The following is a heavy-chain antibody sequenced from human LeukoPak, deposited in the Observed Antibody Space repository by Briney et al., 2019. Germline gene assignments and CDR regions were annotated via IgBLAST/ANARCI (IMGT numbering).Heavy chain of an antibody. CDR1: GFTFSTYA. V-gene: IGHV3-23*01. D-gene: IGHD5-24*01. CDR3: AKVCRDGYNRDCSDP. J-gene: IGHJ5*02. CDR2: ISNTGATT. Sequence: GGSLRLSCAASGFTFSTYAMSWVRQAPGKGLEWVSTISNTGATTYDADSGKGRFTISRDNSNNTLYLQMNSLRAEDTAVYYCAKVCRDGYNRDCSDPWGQGTLVTVSS.